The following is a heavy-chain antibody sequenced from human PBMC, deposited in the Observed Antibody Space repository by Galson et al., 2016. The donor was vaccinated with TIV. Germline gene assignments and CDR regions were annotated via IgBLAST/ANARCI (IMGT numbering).Heavy chain of an antibody. V-gene: IGHV1-69*05. CDR3: ARGNPVAGRGIDY. D-gene: IGHD6-19*01. CDR1: GGTFRSYV. CDR2: IISLSGTA. J-gene: IGHJ4*02. Sequence: SVKVSCKASGGTFRSYVVTWVRPAPGRGLEWMGGIISLSGTANYAQKFQGRLTLTTDESTSTSYMELTSLTSEDTAIYYWARGNPVAGRGIDYWGQGTLVTVSS.